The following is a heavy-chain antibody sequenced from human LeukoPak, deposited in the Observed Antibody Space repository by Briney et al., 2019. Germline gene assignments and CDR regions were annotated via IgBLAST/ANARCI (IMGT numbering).Heavy chain of an antibody. J-gene: IGHJ4*02. CDR1: GGTFSSYA. Sequence: EASVKVSCKASGGTFSSYAISWVRQAPGQGLEWMGRIIPILGIANYAQKFQGRVTITADESTSTAYMELSSLRSEDTAVYYCATSIVVVTAIRDYFDYWGQGTLVTVSS. V-gene: IGHV1-69*04. CDR2: IIPILGIA. CDR3: ATSIVVVTAIRDYFDY. D-gene: IGHD2-21*02.